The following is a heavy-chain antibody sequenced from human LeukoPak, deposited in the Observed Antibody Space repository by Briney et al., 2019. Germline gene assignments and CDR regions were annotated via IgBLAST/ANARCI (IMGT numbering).Heavy chain of an antibody. CDR3: ASGGYSYGYGDY. CDR1: GGSISSSSYF. D-gene: IGHD5-18*01. J-gene: IGHJ4*02. CDR2: IYYSGST. V-gene: IGHV4-39*07. Sequence: SETLSLTCTVSGGSISSSSYFWGWIRQPPGKGLEWIGSIYYSGSTYYNPYLKSRVTISVDTSKNQFSLKLSSVTAADTAVYYCASGGYSYGYGDYWGQGTLVTVSS.